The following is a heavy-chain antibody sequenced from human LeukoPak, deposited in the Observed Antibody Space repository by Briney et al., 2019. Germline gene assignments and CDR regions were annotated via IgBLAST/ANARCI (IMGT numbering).Heavy chain of an antibody. Sequence: PGGSLRLSCAASGFTFSSYWMSWVRQAPGKGLEWVANIKQDGSEKYYVDSVKGRFTISRDNAKNSLYLQMNSLRVEDTAVYYCARWGLGPSFDYWGRGTLVTVSS. J-gene: IGHJ4*02. CDR2: IKQDGSEK. V-gene: IGHV3-7*01. CDR3: ARWGLGPSFDY. D-gene: IGHD1-26*01. CDR1: GFTFSSYW.